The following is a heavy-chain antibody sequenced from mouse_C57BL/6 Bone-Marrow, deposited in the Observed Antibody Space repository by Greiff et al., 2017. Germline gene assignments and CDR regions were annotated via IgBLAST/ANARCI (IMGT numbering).Heavy chain of an antibody. D-gene: IGHD1-1*01. J-gene: IGHJ1*03. V-gene: IGHV5-9*01. CDR2: ISGGGGNT. Sequence: EVKVEESGGGLVKPGGSLKLSCAASGFTFSSYTMSWVRQTPEKRLVWVATISGGGGNTYYPDSVKGRFTISRDNAKNTLYLQMSSLRSEDTALYYCAREPYYYGSSPWYFDVWGTGTTVTVSS. CDR3: AREPYYYGSSPWYFDV. CDR1: GFTFSSYT.